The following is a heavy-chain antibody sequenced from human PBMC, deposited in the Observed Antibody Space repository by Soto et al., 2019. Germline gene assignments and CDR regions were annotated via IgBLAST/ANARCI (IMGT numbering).Heavy chain of an antibody. CDR2: ISGSGGST. V-gene: IGHV3-23*01. Sequence: VQLLESGGGLVQPGGSLRLSCAASGFTFSSYAMSWVRQAPGKGLEWVSAISGSGGSTYYADSVKGRFTISRDNSKNTLYLQMNSLRAEDTAVYYCAKDLGYGSGSYYYYYYGMDVWGQGTTVTVSS. CDR3: AKDLGYGSGSYYYYYYGMDV. CDR1: GFTFSSYA. D-gene: IGHD3-10*01. J-gene: IGHJ6*02.